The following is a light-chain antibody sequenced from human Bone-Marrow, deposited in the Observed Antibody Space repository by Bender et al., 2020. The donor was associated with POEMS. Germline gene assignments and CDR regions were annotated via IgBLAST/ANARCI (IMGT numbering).Light chain of an antibody. Sequence: QSVLTQPPSVSGAPGQRLTISCTGTSSNIGAGYDVHWYRQFPGTAPKLLISSNTNRPSGVPDRFSGSKSGSSASLTISGLQAEDEADYYCGSYTNSSPYVFGTGTKVTVL. CDR2: SNT. CDR3: GSYTNSSPYV. J-gene: IGLJ1*01. CDR1: SSNIGAGYD. V-gene: IGLV1-40*01.